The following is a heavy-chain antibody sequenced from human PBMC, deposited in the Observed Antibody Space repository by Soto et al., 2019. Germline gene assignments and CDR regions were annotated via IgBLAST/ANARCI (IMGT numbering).Heavy chain of an antibody. Sequence: QVQLVQSGAEVQKPGSSVKVSCKASGGTFSSYAISWVRQAPGQGLEWMGGIIPIFGTANYAQKFQGRVTITADESTSTAYMELSSLRSEDTAVYYCASTIVVVPAATYNWFDPWGQGTLVTVSS. J-gene: IGHJ5*02. CDR1: GGTFSSYA. D-gene: IGHD2-2*01. CDR2: IIPIFGTA. V-gene: IGHV1-69*01. CDR3: ASTIVVVPAATYNWFDP.